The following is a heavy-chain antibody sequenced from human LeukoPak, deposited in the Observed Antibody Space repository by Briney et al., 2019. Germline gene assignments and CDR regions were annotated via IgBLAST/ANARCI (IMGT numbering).Heavy chain of an antibody. CDR1: GFTFSSYG. Sequence: GRSLRLSCAASGFTFSSYGMHWVRQAPGKGPEWVAVIWSDGSNKYYADSVKGRFTISRDNSKNMLYLQMNSLRAEDTAVYYCARGRWYNSGWYFDYWGQGTLVTVSS. CDR3: ARGRWYNSGWYFDY. V-gene: IGHV3-33*01. CDR2: IWSDGSNK. J-gene: IGHJ4*02. D-gene: IGHD6-19*01.